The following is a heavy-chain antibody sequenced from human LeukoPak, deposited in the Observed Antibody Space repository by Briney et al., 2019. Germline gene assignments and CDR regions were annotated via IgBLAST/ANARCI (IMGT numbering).Heavy chain of an antibody. CDR1: GFTFNSCG. J-gene: IGHJ4*02. D-gene: IGHD3-16*01. Sequence: PGGSLRLSCAASGFTFNSCGMHWVRQAPGKGLEWVSFIWYDGSNKYYADSVKGRFTISRDNSRNTLFLQMNSLKADDTAVYYCAKGGGGVLASWGQGTLVTVSS. V-gene: IGHV3-30*02. CDR2: IWYDGSNK. CDR3: AKGGGGVLAS.